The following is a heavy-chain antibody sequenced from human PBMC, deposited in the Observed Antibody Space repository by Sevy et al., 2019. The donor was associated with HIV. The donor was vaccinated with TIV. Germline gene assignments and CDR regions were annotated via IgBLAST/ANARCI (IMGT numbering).Heavy chain of an antibody. J-gene: IGHJ6*02. CDR1: GYTFSDYY. CDR3: ARGMSAYLLANGMDV. D-gene: IGHD3-3*01. Sequence: ASVKVSCKAYGYTFSDYYMHWVRQAPGQGLEWMGWINPNRGGTNYAHKFQGRVTMTRDTSISTAYMELSSLRSDDTAIYYCARGMSAYLLANGMDVWGLGTTVTVSS. CDR2: INPNRGGT. V-gene: IGHV1-2*07.